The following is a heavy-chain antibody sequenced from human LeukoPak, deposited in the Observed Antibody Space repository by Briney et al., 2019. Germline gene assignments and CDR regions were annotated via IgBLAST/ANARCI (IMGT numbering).Heavy chain of an antibody. CDR2: IYHSEST. V-gene: IGHV4-30-2*01. CDR3: ARGQQLGSYNWFDP. CDR1: GGSISSGSYS. D-gene: IGHD1-1*01. Sequence: SETLSLTCAVSGGSISSGSYSWNWIRQPPGKGLEWIGYIYHSESTYYNPSLKSRVTISVDWSKNQFSLKLSSVTAADTAIYYCARGQQLGSYNWFDPWGQGTLVTVSS. J-gene: IGHJ5*02.